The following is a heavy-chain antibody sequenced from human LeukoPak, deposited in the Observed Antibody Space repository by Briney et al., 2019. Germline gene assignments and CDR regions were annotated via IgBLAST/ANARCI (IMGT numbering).Heavy chain of an antibody. D-gene: IGHD3-3*01. CDR1: GYTFTSYG. CDR2: ISAYNGNT. Sequence: ASVKVSCKASGYTFTSYGISWVRQAPGQGLEWMGWISAYNGNTNYAQKLQGRVTITTDTSTSTTYMELRSLRSDDTAVYYCARVGRYDFWSGYSSYYYYYMDVWGKGTTVTVSS. CDR3: ARVGRYDFWSGYSSYYYYYMDV. J-gene: IGHJ6*03. V-gene: IGHV1-18*01.